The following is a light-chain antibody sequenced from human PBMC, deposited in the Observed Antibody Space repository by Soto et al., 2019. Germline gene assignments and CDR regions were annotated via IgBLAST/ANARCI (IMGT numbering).Light chain of an antibody. CDR1: EDIRTS. J-gene: IGKJ3*01. Sequence: DIQMTQSPSSLSASVGARVSINCKAGEDIRTSLSWFQHKPGRAPKLLIYCASYLEIGVPSRFRGSGSGTDFTLTISSLQPEDSAIYYCQHYNNPPPFTFGPGTIVAI. V-gene: IGKV1-33*01. CDR2: CAS. CDR3: QHYNNPPPFT.